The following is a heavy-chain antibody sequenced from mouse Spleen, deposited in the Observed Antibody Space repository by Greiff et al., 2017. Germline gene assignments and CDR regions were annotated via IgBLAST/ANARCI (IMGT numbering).Heavy chain of an antibody. CDR1: GYTFTSYW. CDR3: AREGDGYYWYFDV. Sequence: QVQLKESGAELAKPGASVKLSCKASGYTFTSYWMHWVKQRPGQSLEWIGYINPSSGYTKYNQKFKDKATLTADKSSSTAYMQLSSLTYEDSAVYYCAREGDGYYWYFDVWGTGTTVTVSS. V-gene: IGHV1-7*01. D-gene: IGHD2-3*01. J-gene: IGHJ1*03. CDR2: INPSSGYT.